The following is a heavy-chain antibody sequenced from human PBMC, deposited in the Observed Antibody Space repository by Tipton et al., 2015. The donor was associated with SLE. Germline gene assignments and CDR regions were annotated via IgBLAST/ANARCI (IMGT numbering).Heavy chain of an antibody. V-gene: IGHV4-34*01. Sequence: TLSLNCAVYGGSFSVYYLNWIRQPPGKGLEWIGEINHSGSTNYNPSLKSRITLSVGTSKNQFSLKLYSVTAADTAVYYCARLGAFDIWGQGTMVNVSS. J-gene: IGHJ3*02. CDR2: INHSGST. D-gene: IGHD7-27*01. CDR3: ARLGAFDI. CDR1: GGSFSVYY.